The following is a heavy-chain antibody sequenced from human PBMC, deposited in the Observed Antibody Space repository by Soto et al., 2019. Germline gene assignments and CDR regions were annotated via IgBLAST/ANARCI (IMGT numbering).Heavy chain of an antibody. D-gene: IGHD2-2*01. CDR1: GYTFTSYY. J-gene: IGHJ4*02. CDR2: INPSGGGT. CDR3: ARGTSVPM. V-gene: IGHV1-46*01. Sequence: QVQLVQSGAEVKKPGASVRVSCKASGYTFTSYYMHWLRQAPGQGLEWMGIINPSGGGTTYAQKFQGRVTRTRDTSPSTVYMELSSLRSEDTAVYYCARGTSVPMWGQGTQVTVSS.